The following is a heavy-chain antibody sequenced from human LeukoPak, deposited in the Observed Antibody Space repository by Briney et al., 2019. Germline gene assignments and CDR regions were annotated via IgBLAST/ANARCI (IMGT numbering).Heavy chain of an antibody. Sequence: ASVKVSCKVSGYTLTELSMHWVRQAPGKGLEWMGGFDPEDGETIYAQKFQGRVTMTEDTSTDTAYMELSSLRSEDTAVYYCATEVKYYYDSSGYPPPFDYWGQGTLVTVSS. J-gene: IGHJ4*02. CDR3: ATEVKYYYDSSGYPPPFDY. V-gene: IGHV1-24*01. CDR1: GYTLTELS. CDR2: FDPEDGET. D-gene: IGHD3-22*01.